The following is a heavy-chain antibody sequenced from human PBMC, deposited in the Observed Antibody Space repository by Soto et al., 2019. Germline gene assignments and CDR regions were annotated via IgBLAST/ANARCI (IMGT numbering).Heavy chain of an antibody. CDR2: IYYSGST. V-gene: IGHV4-31*03. CDR3: ARADCSGGSCYSIARWFDP. Sequence: PSETLSLTCTVSGGSISSGGYYWSWIRQHPGKDLEWIGNIYYSGSTYYNPSLKSRVTISVDTSKNQFSLELSSVTAADTAVYYCARADCSGGSCYSIARWFDPWGQGTLVTVSS. CDR1: GGSISSGGYY. J-gene: IGHJ5*02. D-gene: IGHD2-15*01.